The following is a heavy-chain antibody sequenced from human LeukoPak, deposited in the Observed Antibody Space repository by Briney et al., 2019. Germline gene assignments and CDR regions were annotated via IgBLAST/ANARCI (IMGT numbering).Heavy chain of an antibody. CDR1: GFTFSSYS. CDR3: ARDSKYYYDSSGGDAFDI. J-gene: IGHJ3*02. CDR2: ISSSSSYI. V-gene: IGHV3-21*01. Sequence: GGSLRLSCAASGFTFSSYSMNWVRQAPGKGLEWVSSISSSSSYIYYADSVKGRFTISRDNAKNSLYLQMSSLRAEDTAVYYCARDSKYYYDSSGGDAFDIWGQGTMVTVSS. D-gene: IGHD3-22*01.